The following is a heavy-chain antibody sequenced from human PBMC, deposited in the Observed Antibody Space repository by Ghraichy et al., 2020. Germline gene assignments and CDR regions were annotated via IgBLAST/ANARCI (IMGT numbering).Heavy chain of an antibody. V-gene: IGHV4-34*01. Sequence: SETLSLTCAVYGGSLSNNYWTWIRQSPGKGLEWIGEITQSGTPHHNPSLKGRVTISLDTSKNHFSLNLTSVTAADTAVYYCANTLFMRSDFWGQGTLVTVSS. D-gene: IGHD2-2*02. CDR3: ANTLFMRSDF. J-gene: IGHJ4*02. CDR2: ITQSGTP. CDR1: GGSLSNNY.